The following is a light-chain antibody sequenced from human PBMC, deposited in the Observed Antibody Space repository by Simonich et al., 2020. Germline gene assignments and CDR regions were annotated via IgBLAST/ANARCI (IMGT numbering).Light chain of an antibody. V-gene: IGKV3-15*01. Sequence: EIVMTQSTATLSVSPGERATLSCRASQSVSSNLAWYQKKPGQAPRLIIYGASTRATVIPARCSGSGSRTEFTLTISSLQSEDFAVYYCQQYNNWPYTFGQGTKLEIK. J-gene: IGKJ2*01. CDR1: QSVSSN. CDR2: GAS. CDR3: QQYNNWPYT.